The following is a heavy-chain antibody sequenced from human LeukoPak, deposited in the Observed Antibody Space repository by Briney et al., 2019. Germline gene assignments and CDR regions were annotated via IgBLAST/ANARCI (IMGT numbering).Heavy chain of an antibody. J-gene: IGHJ4*02. CDR2: IRYDGSNK. CDR1: GFTFSSYD. D-gene: IGHD3-10*01. V-gene: IGHV3-30*02. CDR3: AKDSKRWKTYYYEAGSYYFDY. Sequence: GGSLRLSCAAPGFTFSSYDMHWVRQAPGKGLEWVAFIRYDGSNKYYADSVKGRFTISRDNSKNTLYLQMNSLRPEDTAVYYCAKDSKRWKTYYYEAGSYYFDYWGQGTRVTVSS.